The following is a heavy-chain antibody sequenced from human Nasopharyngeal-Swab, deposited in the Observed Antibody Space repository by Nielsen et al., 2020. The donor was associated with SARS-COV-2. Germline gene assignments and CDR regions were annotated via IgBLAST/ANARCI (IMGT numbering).Heavy chain of an antibody. Sequence: ASVKVSCKASGYTFTNYDISWVRQAPGQGLEWMGWISAYNGDTNYTQKLQGRVTMTTDTSASTAYMELRSLRSDDTAVYYCARAPHYDYVWGSYRQTFNFDYWGQGTLVTVSS. J-gene: IGHJ4*02. V-gene: IGHV1-18*01. CDR1: GYTFTNYD. CDR2: ISAYNGDT. D-gene: IGHD3-16*02. CDR3: ARAPHYDYVWGSYRQTFNFDY.